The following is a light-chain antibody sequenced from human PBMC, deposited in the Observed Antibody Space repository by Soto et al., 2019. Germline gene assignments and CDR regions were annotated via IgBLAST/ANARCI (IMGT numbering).Light chain of an antibody. CDR3: QQANRFPIT. V-gene: IGKV1-39*01. J-gene: IGKJ5*01. CDR1: QNIDSY. Sequence: DIQMTQSQSSLSASVGDRVSIAWRASQNIDSYLNWYQQRPGKAPKLLIHDASSLQSGVPSRFSGSGSGTDFTLTISSLQPEDFATYYCQQANRFPITFGQGTRLEIK. CDR2: DAS.